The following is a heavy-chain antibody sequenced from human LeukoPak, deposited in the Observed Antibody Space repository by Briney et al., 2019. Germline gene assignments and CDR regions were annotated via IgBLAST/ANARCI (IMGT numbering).Heavy chain of an antibody. D-gene: IGHD5-24*01. CDR1: GGSISSYY. CDR2: IYTSGST. V-gene: IGHV4-4*07. CDR3: ARLVEVAPWFDP. Sequence: KPSETLSLTCTVSGGSISSYYWSWIRQPAGKGLGWIGRIYTSGSTTYNPSLKSRVTMSVDTSKNQLSLKLGSVTAADRAVYYCARLVEVAPWFDPWGQGTLVTVPS. J-gene: IGHJ5*02.